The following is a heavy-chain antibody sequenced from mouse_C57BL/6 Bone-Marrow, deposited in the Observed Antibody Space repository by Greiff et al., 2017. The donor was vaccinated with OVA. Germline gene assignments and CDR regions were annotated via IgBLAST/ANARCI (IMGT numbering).Heavy chain of an antibody. CDR2: INPSTGGT. CDR1: GYSFTGYY. V-gene: IGHV1-42*01. CDR3: ARFWDRYAMDY. J-gene: IGHJ4*01. D-gene: IGHD4-1*01. Sequence: VQLQQSGPELVKPGASVKISCKASGYSFTGYYMNWVKQSPEKSLEWIGEINPSTGGTTYNQKFKAKATLTVDKSSSTAYMQLKSLTSEDSAVYYCARFWDRYAMDYWGQGTSVTVSS.